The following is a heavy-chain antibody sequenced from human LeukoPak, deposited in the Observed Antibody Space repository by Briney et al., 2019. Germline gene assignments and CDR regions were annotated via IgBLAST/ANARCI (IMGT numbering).Heavy chain of an antibody. J-gene: IGHJ6*02. CDR2: IIPIFGTT. D-gene: IGHD2-2*01. V-gene: IGHV1-69*01. CDR1: GGTFNNYA. Sequence: GASVSVSCKASGGTFNNYAISWVRQAPGQGLEWGGGIIPIFGTTKYEQKFQCRVTITADESTRTAYMELSSLRSEDTAVYYCASQDIVVVPAAPPYYYYPLDVWGQGTTVTVSS. CDR3: ASQDIVVVPAAPPYYYYPLDV.